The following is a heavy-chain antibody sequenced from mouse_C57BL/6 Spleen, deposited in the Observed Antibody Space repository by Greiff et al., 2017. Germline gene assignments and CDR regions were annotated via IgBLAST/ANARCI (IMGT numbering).Heavy chain of an antibody. D-gene: IGHD2-3*01. CDR1: GYSITSGYY. V-gene: IGHV3-6*01. CDR2: ISYDGSN. CDR3: ARGEDGGYHDAMDY. Sequence: ESGPGLVKPSQSLSLTCSVTGYSITSGYYWNWIRQFPGNKLEWMGYISYDGSNNYNPSLKNRISITRDTSKNQFFLKLNSVTTEDTATYSCARGEDGGYHDAMDYWGQGTSVTVSS. J-gene: IGHJ4*01.